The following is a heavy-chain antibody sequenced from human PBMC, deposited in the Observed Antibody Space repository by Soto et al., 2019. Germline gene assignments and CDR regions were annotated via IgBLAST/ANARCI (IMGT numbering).Heavy chain of an antibody. CDR3: ARGLFAGSGGSFLSIDY. Sequence: ASVKVSCKASGYTFTSYDINWVRQATGQGLEWMGWMNPNSGNTGYAQKFQGRVTMTRNTSISTAYMELSSLRSEDTAVYYCARGLFAGSGGSFLSIDYWGQGTLVTVSS. J-gene: IGHJ4*02. D-gene: IGHD2-15*01. V-gene: IGHV1-8*01. CDR1: GYTFTSYD. CDR2: MNPNSGNT.